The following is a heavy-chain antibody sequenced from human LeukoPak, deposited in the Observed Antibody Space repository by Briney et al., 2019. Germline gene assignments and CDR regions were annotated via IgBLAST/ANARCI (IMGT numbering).Heavy chain of an antibody. CDR2: IIPIFGTA. D-gene: IGHD3-9*01. J-gene: IGHJ4*02. CDR1: RGTFSTYA. Sequence: SVKVSCKASRGTFSTYAITWVRPAPGQGLEWMGGIIPIFGTANYAQKFQGRVTITADESTSTAYMELSSLRSDDTAVFYCARSKALRLDDIYYWGQGTLVTVSS. V-gene: IGHV1-69*13. CDR3: ARSKALRLDDIYY.